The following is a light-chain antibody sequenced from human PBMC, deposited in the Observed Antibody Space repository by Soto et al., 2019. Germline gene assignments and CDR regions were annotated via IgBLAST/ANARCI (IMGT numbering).Light chain of an antibody. CDR1: SSDIGGYNY. J-gene: IGLJ3*02. CDR3: CSYAGSTTWV. V-gene: IGLV2-23*02. CDR2: EVS. Sequence: QSALTQPASVSGSPGQSITISCTGTSSDIGGYNYVSWYQQHPGKAPKLMIYEVSNRPSGVSNRFSGSKSGNTASLTISGLQAEDEADYHCCSYAGSTTWVFGGGTKLTVL.